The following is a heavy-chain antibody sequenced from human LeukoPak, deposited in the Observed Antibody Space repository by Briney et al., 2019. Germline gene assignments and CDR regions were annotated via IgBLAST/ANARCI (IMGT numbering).Heavy chain of an antibody. J-gene: IGHJ5*02. Sequence: ASVKVSCKASGYTFTSYVIHWVRQAPGQRLEWMGWINAANGNTKYSPEFQGRVTITRDTSASTAYMELSSLTSEDMAVYYCARALYRPNWFDLWGQGTLVTVSS. CDR3: ARALYRPNWFDL. CDR2: INAANGNT. D-gene: IGHD2/OR15-2a*01. CDR1: GYTFTSYV. V-gene: IGHV1-3*03.